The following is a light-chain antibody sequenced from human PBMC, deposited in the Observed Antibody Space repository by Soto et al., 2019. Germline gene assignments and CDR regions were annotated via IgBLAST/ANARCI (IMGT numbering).Light chain of an antibody. CDR3: QQYGSSPWT. V-gene: IGKV3-20*01. Sequence: EVVLTQSPDTVSLSPGERATLSCRASQSVGSHLAWYQQKPGQAPRLLIHDASSRATGIPDRFSGSGSGTDFTLTISRLEPEDFAVYYCQQYGSSPWTFGQGTKVDIK. CDR2: DAS. J-gene: IGKJ1*01. CDR1: QSVGSH.